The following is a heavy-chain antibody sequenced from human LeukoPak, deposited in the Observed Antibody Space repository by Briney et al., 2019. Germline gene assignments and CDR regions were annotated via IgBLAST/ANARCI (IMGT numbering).Heavy chain of an antibody. CDR3: ARDWALRMDD. V-gene: IGHV3-30*04. D-gene: IGHD3-16*01. Sequence: GGSLRLSCAASGFTFSSYAMHWVRQAPGKGLEWVAVISYDGSNKYYADSVKGRFTISRDNSKNTLYLQMNSLRAEDTAVYYCARDWALRMDDWGKGTTVTVSS. CDR1: GFTFSSYA. CDR2: ISYDGSNK. J-gene: IGHJ6*04.